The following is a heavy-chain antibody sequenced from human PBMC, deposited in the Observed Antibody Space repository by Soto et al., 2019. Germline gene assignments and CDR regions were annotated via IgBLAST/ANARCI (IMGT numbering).Heavy chain of an antibody. CDR1: GDSISSRNYY. CDR3: ARADSTRPRLYDY. D-gene: IGHD6-13*01. V-gene: IGHV4-39*01. J-gene: IGHJ4*02. CDR2: IFYTGST. Sequence: PSETLSLTCTVSGDSISSRNYYWGWIRQPPGRGLEWIGSIFYTGSTYYNPSLRSRVTMSVDTSTNQFSLKLSSVTASDTAMYYCARADSTRPRLYDYWGQGTLDTVSS.